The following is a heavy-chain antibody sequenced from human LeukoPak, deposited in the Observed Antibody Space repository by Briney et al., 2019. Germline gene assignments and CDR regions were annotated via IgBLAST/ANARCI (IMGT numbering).Heavy chain of an antibody. Sequence: SETLSLTCAVYGGSFSGYYWSWIRQPPGKGLEWIGEISHSGSTNYNPSLKSRVTISVDTSKNQFSLKLSSVTAADTAVYYCARGLTMVRGVIRYFDYWGQGTLVTVSS. V-gene: IGHV4-34*01. J-gene: IGHJ4*02. CDR3: ARGLTMVRGVIRYFDY. CDR2: ISHSGST. D-gene: IGHD3-10*01. CDR1: GGSFSGYY.